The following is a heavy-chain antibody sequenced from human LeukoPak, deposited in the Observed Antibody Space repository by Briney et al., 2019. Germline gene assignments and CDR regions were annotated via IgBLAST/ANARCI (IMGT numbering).Heavy chain of an antibody. CDR2: IWYDGSNK. V-gene: IGHV3-33*01. Sequence: GGSLRLSCAASGFTFSSYGMHWVRQAPGKGLEWVADIWYDGSNKYYADSVKGRFTISRDNSKNTLYLQMNSLRAEDTAVYYCARAVRCSGGSCYPTPDYWGQGTLVTVSS. D-gene: IGHD2-15*01. CDR1: GFTFSSYG. CDR3: ARAVRCSGGSCYPTPDY. J-gene: IGHJ4*02.